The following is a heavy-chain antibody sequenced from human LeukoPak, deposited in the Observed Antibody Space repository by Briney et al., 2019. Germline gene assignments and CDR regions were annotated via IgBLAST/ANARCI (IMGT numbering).Heavy chain of an antibody. CDR1: GGSISSYY. V-gene: IGHV4-4*07. CDR3: ARDRGYCSSTSCYPMYYYYYYMDV. CDR2: IYTSGST. D-gene: IGHD2-2*01. J-gene: IGHJ6*03. Sequence: SETLSLTCTVSGGSISSYYWSWIRQPAGKGLEWIGRIYTSGSTNYNPSLKSRVTMSVDTSKNQFSLELSSVTAADTAVYYCARDRGYCSSTSCYPMYYYYYYMDVWGKGTTVTVSS.